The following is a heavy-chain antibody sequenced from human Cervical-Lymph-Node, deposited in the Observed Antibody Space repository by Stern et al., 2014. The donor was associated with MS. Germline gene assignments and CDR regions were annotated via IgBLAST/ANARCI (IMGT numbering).Heavy chain of an antibody. J-gene: IGHJ5*02. CDR1: GYSFTGYF. D-gene: IGHD6-13*01. CDR3: ATATAVQARFWFDP. CDR2: INPHSGAT. Sequence: QVQLVQSGAEVKKPGASVKVSCKASGYSFTGYFMHWVRQAPGQGLEWMGWINPHSGATDFAQKFQGRVTMTRDTSISTAYMELNSLRSDDTAVYYCATATAVQARFWFDPWGQGTLVIVSS. V-gene: IGHV1-2*02.